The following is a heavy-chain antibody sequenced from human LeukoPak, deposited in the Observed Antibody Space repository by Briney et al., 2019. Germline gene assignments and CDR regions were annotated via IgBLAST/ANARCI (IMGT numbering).Heavy chain of an antibody. CDR2: IRSKNYGGTT. V-gene: IGHV3-49*04. Sequence: GGSLRLSCAASGFTFSNYAMNWVRQAPGKGLEWVGFIRSKNYGGTTEYAASVKGRFTISRDDSRSIAYLQMNSLKTEDTAVYYCTRVIVATKDYWGQGTLVTVSS. D-gene: IGHD5-12*01. CDR3: TRVIVATKDY. CDR1: GFTFSNYA. J-gene: IGHJ4*02.